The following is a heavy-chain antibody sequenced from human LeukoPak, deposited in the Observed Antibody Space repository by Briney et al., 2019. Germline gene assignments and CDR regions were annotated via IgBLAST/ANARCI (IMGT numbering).Heavy chain of an antibody. CDR1: GFTFSSYG. D-gene: IGHD3-22*01. V-gene: IGHV3-30*02. CDR2: MRYDGSNK. CDR3: AKDLGYCSSGYYLSWLGAFDI. Sequence: GGSLRLSCAASGFTFSSYGMHWVRQAPGKGLEWVAFMRYDGSNKYYADSVKGRFTISRDNSKNTLYLQMNSLRAEDTAVYYCAKDLGYCSSGYYLSWLGAFDIWGQGTMVTVSS. J-gene: IGHJ3*02.